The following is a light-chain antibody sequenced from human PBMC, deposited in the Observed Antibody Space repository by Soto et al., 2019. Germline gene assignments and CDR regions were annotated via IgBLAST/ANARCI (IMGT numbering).Light chain of an antibody. V-gene: IGKV3-15*01. Sequence: EKVMMQSPATLSVSPGERATLSCRASQNVKTRLAWYQQKPGQAPRLLIYDAFTRATGIPARFSGSASGTEFTLTISSLQSEDLAVYYCQQYDEWPLTVGGGTKVEIK. CDR3: QQYDEWPLT. CDR2: DAF. J-gene: IGKJ4*01. CDR1: QNVKTR.